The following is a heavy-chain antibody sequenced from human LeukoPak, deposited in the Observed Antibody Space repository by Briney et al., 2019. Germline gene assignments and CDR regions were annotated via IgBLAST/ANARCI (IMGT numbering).Heavy chain of an antibody. J-gene: IGHJ5*02. CDR2: IYHSGST. Sequence: SETLSLTCAVSGGSISSSNWWSWVRQPPGKGLEWIGEIYHSGSTNYNPSLKSRVTISVDKSKNQFSLKLSSVTAADTAVYYCARELGYCSGGSCYSNWFDPWGQGTLVTVSS. D-gene: IGHD2-15*01. CDR1: GGSISSSNW. CDR3: ARELGYCSGGSCYSNWFDP. V-gene: IGHV4-4*02.